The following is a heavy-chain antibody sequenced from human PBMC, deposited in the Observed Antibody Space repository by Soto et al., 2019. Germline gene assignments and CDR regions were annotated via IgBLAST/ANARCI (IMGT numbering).Heavy chain of an antibody. CDR1: GLTFSDCY. V-gene: IGHV3-11*01. D-gene: IGHD3-10*01. J-gene: IGHJ6*02. CDR3: ARVRFGEWGYAMEV. Sequence: QVQQVESGGGLVKPGGSLRLSCAASGLTFSDCYMNWIRQAPGKGLEWVSYISSSGSSINYAGSVKGRFTISGDNAKNSLYLQMNSLRAEDTAMYYCARVRFGEWGYAMEVWGQGTTVTVSS. CDR2: ISSSGSSI.